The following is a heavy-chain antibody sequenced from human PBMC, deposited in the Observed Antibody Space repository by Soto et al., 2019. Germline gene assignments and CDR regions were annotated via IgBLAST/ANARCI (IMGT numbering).Heavy chain of an antibody. CDR1: GFTYISYG. Sequence: EVQLLESGGGLVQPGGSLRLSCTASGFTYISYGMSWVRQAPGKGLEWVSSIIVTAGSTYYADSVKGRFTISSDNAKNTRYLQMNCLRAEDTAVYYCAIGYSNPDYWGQGTLVTVSS. J-gene: IGHJ4*02. CDR2: IIVTAGST. CDR3: AIGYSNPDY. V-gene: IGHV3-23*01. D-gene: IGHD4-4*01.